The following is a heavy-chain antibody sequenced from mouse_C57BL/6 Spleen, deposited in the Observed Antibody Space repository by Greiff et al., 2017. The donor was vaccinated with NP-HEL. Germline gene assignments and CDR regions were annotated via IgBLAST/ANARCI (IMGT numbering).Heavy chain of an antibody. CDR3: TIYDGTTDYFDY. CDR2: IHPNSGST. CDR1: GYTFTSYW. D-gene: IGHD2-3*01. Sequence: QVQLKQPGAELVKPGASVKLSCKASGYTFTSYWMHWVKQRPGQGLEWIGMIHPNSGSTNYNEKFKSKATLTVDKSSSTAYMQLSSLTSEDSAVYYCTIYDGTTDYFDYWGQGTTLTVSS. V-gene: IGHV1-64*01. J-gene: IGHJ2*01.